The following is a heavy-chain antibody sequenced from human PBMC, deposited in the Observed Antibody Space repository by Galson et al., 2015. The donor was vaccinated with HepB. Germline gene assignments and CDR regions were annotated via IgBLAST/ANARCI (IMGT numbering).Heavy chain of an antibody. Sequence: VRQAPGKSLEWLSFITWDGKTTSYADSARGRFIISRDNNKNSLYLEMKSLRVDDTALYYCAKDYFDSSGGTYYYYGMDAWGPGTTVTVAS. CDR3: AKDYFDSSGGTYYYYGMDA. CDR2: ITWDGKTT. J-gene: IGHJ6*02. V-gene: IGHV3-43D*03. D-gene: IGHD3-22*01.